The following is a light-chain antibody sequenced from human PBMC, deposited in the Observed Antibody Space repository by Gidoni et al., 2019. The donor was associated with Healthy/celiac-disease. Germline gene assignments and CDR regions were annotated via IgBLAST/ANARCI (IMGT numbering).Light chain of an antibody. V-gene: IGLV3-1*01. J-gene: IGLJ2*01. CDR3: QAWDSSTAV. CDR2: QDS. CDR1: KLGDKY. Sequence: SYELTQPPSVSVSTGQPASITCSGDKLGDKYACCYQQKPGQCPVMVIYQDSKRPSGIPERFSGSNSGNTATLTISGTQAMDEADYYCQAWDSSTAVFGGGTKLTVL.